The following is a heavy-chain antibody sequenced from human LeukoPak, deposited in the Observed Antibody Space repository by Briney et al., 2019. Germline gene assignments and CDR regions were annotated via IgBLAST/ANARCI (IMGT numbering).Heavy chain of an antibody. D-gene: IGHD2-15*01. CDR1: GYTFGNYG. CDR3: ARVAYCNVGNCYFRPGAY. J-gene: IGHJ4*02. Sequence: ASVKVSCKAAGYTFGNYGIKWGRQAPGQGLEWVVWISGFNGSTNYAQNFHDRVTMTTDTSTTTAYMELRNLRSDDTAVYYCARVAYCNVGNCYFRPGAYWGQGTLVTVSS. CDR2: ISGFNGST. V-gene: IGHV1-18*01.